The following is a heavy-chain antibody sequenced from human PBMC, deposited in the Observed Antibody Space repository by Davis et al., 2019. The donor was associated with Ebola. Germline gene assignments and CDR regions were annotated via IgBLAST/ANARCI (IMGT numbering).Heavy chain of an antibody. CDR2: IYPGDSDT. CDR3: ASFGYYGDYNFDY. D-gene: IGHD4-17*01. CDR1: GYSFTSYW. V-gene: IGHV5-51*01. J-gene: IGHJ4*02. Sequence: KVSCKGSGYSFTSYWIGWVRQMPGKGLEWMGIIYPGDSDTRYSPSFQGQVTISADKSISTAYLQWSSLKASDTAMYYCASFGYYGDYNFDYWGQGTLVTVSS.